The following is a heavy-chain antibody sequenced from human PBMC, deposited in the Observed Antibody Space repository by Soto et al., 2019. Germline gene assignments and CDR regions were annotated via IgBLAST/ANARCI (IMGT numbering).Heavy chain of an antibody. CDR2: IVVGSGNT. CDR3: AADPIATAVGV. D-gene: IGHD4-17*01. V-gene: IGHV1-58*02. Sequence: SVKVSCKASGYTFTSYYIHWVRQARGQRLEWIGWIVVGSGNTNYAQKFQERVTITRDMSTSTAYMELSSLRSEDTAVYYCAADPIATAVGVCRQGTTVTVSS. J-gene: IGHJ6*02. CDR1: GYTFTSYY.